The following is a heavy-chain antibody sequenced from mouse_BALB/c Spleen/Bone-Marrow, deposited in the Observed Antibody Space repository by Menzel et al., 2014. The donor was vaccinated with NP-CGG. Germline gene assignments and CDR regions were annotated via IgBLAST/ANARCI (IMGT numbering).Heavy chain of an antibody. CDR1: GFTFSSYY. CDR3: ARQSRYEDYYAMDY. V-gene: IGHV5-6-2*01. J-gene: IGHJ4*01. CDR2: INSNGGTT. D-gene: IGHD2-14*01. Sequence: EVMLVESGGGLVKLGGSLKLSCAASGFTFSSYYMSWVRQTPEKRLELVAAINSNGGTTYYPDTVKGRFTISRDNAKNTLYLQMSSLKSEDTALYYCARQSRYEDYYAMDYWGQGTSVTVSS.